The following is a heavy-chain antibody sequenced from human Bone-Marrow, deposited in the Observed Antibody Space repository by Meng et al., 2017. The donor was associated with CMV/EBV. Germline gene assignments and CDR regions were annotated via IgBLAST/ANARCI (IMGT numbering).Heavy chain of an antibody. Sequence: SETLSLTCTVSGYSISSSYYWGWIRQPPGKGLEWIGSIYYSGSTYYNPSLKSRVTISVDTSKNQFSLKLSSVTAADTAVYYCARGSGVVVPAAIDYWGQGTRVTVSS. V-gene: IGHV4-38-2*02. D-gene: IGHD2-2*01. CDR1: GYSISSSYY. CDR2: IYYSGST. J-gene: IGHJ4*02. CDR3: ARGSGVVVPAAIDY.